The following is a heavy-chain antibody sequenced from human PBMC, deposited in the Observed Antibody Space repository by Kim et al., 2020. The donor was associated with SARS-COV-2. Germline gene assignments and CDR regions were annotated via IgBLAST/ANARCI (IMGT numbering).Heavy chain of an antibody. CDR2: IWYDGSNK. J-gene: IGHJ4*02. V-gene: IGHV3-33*01. Sequence: GGSLRLSCAASGFTFSSYGMHWVRQAPGKGLEWVAVIWYDGSNKYYADSVKGRFTISRDNSKNTLYLQMNSLRAEDTAVYYCARDRRGVYYYGSGSYYTPSLDYWGQGTLVTVSS. CDR3: ARDRRGVYYYGSGSYYTPSLDY. CDR1: GFTFSSYG. D-gene: IGHD3-10*01.